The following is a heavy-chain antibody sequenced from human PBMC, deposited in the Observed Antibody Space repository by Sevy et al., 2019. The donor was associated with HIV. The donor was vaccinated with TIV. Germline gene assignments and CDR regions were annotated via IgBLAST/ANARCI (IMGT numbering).Heavy chain of an antibody. CDR1: GGTFSSYG. D-gene: IGHD6-19*01. CDR3: ARGGGNGWYYFDY. J-gene: IGHJ4*02. V-gene: IGHV1-69*13. CDR2: IIPILGTV. Sequence: ASVKVSCKASGGTFSSYGISWVRQAPGQGLEWMGGIIPILGTVNYAQKFQGRVTITADESTKTAYMELSSLGSEDTAVYYRARGGGNGWYYFDYWGQETLVTVSS.